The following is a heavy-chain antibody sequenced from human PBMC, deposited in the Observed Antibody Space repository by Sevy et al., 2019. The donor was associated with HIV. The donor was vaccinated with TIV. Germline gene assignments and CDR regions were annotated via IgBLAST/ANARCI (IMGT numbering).Heavy chain of an antibody. Sequence: GGSLRLSCAASGFDFGDYSMNWVRQAPGKGLEWVSYISSRRDRIYYAASVKGRFTISRANAKNSLFLQMNSLRVEDTAVYYCASVAIVTPSWGQGTLVTVSS. D-gene: IGHD1-26*01. CDR2: ISSRRDRI. V-gene: IGHV3-48*01. CDR1: GFDFGDYS. J-gene: IGHJ5*02. CDR3: ASVAIVTPS.